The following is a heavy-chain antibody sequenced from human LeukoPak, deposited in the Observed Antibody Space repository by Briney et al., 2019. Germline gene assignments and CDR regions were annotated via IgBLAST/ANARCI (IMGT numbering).Heavy chain of an antibody. V-gene: IGHV4-38-2*01. Sequence: SETLSLTCAVSGYSISIGYYWGWIRQPPGRGLEWIGSIYHSGSTYYNPSLKSRVTISVDTSKNQFSLKLSSLTAADTAVYYCARGGTGNWFDPWGQGTLVTVSS. CDR3: ARGGTGNWFDP. CDR1: GYSISIGYY. CDR2: IYHSGST. J-gene: IGHJ5*02. D-gene: IGHD1-1*01.